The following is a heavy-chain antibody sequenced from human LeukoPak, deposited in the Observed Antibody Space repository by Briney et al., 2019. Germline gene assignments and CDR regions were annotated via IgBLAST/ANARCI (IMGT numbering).Heavy chain of an antibody. Sequence: TGGSLRLSCAASGFTFSSYWMSWVRQAPGKGLEWVANIKQDGSEKYYVDSVKGRFTISRDNAKNSLYLQMNSLRAEDTAVYYCARDKYYDGSGYYPFDYWGQGTLVTVSS. D-gene: IGHD3-22*01. CDR3: ARDKYYDGSGYYPFDY. CDR1: GFTFSSYW. CDR2: IKQDGSEK. V-gene: IGHV3-7*01. J-gene: IGHJ4*02.